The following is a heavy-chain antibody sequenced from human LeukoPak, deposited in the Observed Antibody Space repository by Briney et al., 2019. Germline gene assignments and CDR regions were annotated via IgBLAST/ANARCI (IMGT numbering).Heavy chain of an antibody. D-gene: IGHD2-21*02. V-gene: IGHV5-51*01. J-gene: IGHJ4*02. CDR2: IFPGDSDT. CDR3: ARNFEYCGGDCYDY. CDR1: GYSFTSYW. Sequence: GESLKISCKGSGYSFTSYWIGWVRQMPGKGLEWMGIIFPGDSDTRYNPSFQGQVTISADKSTSTAYLQWSSLKASDTAVYYCARNFEYCGGDCYDYWGQGTLVTVSS.